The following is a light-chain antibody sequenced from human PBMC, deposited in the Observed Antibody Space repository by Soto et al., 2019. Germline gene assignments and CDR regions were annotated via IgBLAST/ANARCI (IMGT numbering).Light chain of an antibody. CDR1: SSNIGAGYD. Sequence: QSVLTQPPSVSGAPGQRVTISCTGSSSNIGAGYDVHWYQQLPGTAPKLLIYGNINRPSGVPDRFSGSKSGTSASLAITGLLPEDEADYYCQSYDSSLSGWVFGGGTKLTVL. J-gene: IGLJ3*02. CDR3: QSYDSSLSGWV. V-gene: IGLV1-40*01. CDR2: GNI.